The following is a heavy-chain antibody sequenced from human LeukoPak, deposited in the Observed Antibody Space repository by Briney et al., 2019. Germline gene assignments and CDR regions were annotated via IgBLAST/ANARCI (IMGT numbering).Heavy chain of an antibody. J-gene: IGHJ4*02. D-gene: IGHD4/OR15-4a*01. Sequence: SETLSLTCTVSGGSISSYYWSWIRQPPGKGLEWIGYIYYSGSTNYNPSLKSRVTISVDTSKNQFSLKLSSVTAADTAVYYCARFGGYGPNFDYWGQGTLVTVSS. CDR1: GGSISSYY. CDR3: ARFGGYGPNFDY. V-gene: IGHV4-59*12. CDR2: IYYSGST.